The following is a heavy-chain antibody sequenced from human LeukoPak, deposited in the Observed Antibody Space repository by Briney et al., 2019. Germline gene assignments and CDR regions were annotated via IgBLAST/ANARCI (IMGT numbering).Heavy chain of an antibody. Sequence: GASVKVSCKASGYTFTSYDINWVRQATGQGLEWMGWMNPNSGNTGYAQKFQGRVTITRNTSISTAYMELSSLRSEDTAVYYCARGGDSWYYFDYWGQGTLVTVSS. V-gene: IGHV1-8*03. CDR1: GYTFTSYD. D-gene: IGHD3-10*01. CDR2: MNPNSGNT. J-gene: IGHJ4*02. CDR3: ARGGDSWYYFDY.